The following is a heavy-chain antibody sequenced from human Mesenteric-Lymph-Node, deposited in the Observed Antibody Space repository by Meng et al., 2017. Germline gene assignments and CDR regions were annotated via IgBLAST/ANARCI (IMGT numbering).Heavy chain of an antibody. CDR1: GFTFSSYA. D-gene: IGHD3-22*01. V-gene: IGHV3-30*01. Sequence: GESLKISCAASGFTFSSYAMHWVRQAPGKGLEWVAVISYDGSNKYYADSVKGRFTISRDNSKNTLYLQMNSLRAEDTAVYYCAKEIYSSGYYSSDYWGQGTRVTRCS. CDR3: AKEIYSSGYYSSDY. CDR2: ISYDGSNK. J-gene: IGHJ4*02.